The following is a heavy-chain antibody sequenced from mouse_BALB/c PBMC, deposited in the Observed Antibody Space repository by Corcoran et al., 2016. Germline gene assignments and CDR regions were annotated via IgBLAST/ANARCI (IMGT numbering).Heavy chain of an antibody. Sequence: QIQLVQSGPELKKPGETVKISCKASGYTFTNCGMNWVKQAPGKGLKWMGWIKTYTGEPTYVDDFKGRFAFSLETSVSTAYLQINNLKNEDAATYFCASAPLHYYDMDYWGQGTSVTFSS. CDR3: ASAPLHYYDMDY. CDR2: IKTYTGEP. V-gene: IGHV9-3-1*01. D-gene: IGHD6-1*01. J-gene: IGHJ4*01. CDR1: GYTFTNCG.